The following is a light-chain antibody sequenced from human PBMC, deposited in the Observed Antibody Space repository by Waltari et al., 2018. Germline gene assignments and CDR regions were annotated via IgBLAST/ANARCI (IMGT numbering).Light chain of an antibody. CDR3: AAWDDSLNGPV. CDR1: SPNIGTKP. Sequence: QSVLTQPPSVSEAPRQRVTIPCSGSSPNIGTKPVNWYQQVPGKAPKLLIYYDDLLPSGVSDRFSGSKSGTSASLAISGLQSEDEADYYCAAWDDSLNGPVFGGGTTLTVL. J-gene: IGLJ3*02. V-gene: IGLV1-36*01. CDR2: YDD.